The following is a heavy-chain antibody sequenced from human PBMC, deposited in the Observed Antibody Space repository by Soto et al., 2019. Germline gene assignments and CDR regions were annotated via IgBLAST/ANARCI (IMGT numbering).Heavy chain of an antibody. J-gene: IGHJ4*02. CDR1: GYSFAGYW. Sequence: GESLKISCKGSGYSFAGYWITWVRQKPGKGLEWMGRIDPSDAQTYYSPSFRGHVTISATKSITTVFLQWSSLRASDTAMYYCARQIYDSDTGPNFQYYFDSWGQGTPVTVSS. CDR3: ARQIYDSDTGPNFQYYFDS. CDR2: IDPSDAQT. D-gene: IGHD3-22*01. V-gene: IGHV5-10-1*01.